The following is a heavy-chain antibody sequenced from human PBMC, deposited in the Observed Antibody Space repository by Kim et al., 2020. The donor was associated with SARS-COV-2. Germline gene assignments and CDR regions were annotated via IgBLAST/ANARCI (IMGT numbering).Heavy chain of an antibody. CDR2: INHSGST. Sequence: SETLSLTCAVYGGSFSGYYWSWIRQPPGKGLEWIGEINHSGSTNYNPSLKSRVTISVDTSKNQFSLKLSSVTAAETAVYYCARGGYGSGSYYFDYWGQGTLVTVSS. V-gene: IGHV4-34*01. CDR1: GGSFSGYY. J-gene: IGHJ4*02. D-gene: IGHD3-10*01. CDR3: ARGGYGSGSYYFDY.